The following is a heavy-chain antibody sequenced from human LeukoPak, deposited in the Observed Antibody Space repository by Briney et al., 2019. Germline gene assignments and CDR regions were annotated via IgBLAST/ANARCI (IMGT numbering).Heavy chain of an antibody. Sequence: GGSLRLSCAASGFTFSSYEMNWVRQAPGKVLEWVSYISSSGSTIYYADSVKGRFTISRDNAKNSLYLQMNILRAEDTAVYYCAALDLLLWFGEADYWGQGTLVTVSS. CDR2: ISSSGSTI. CDR1: GFTFSSYE. J-gene: IGHJ4*02. CDR3: AALDLLLWFGEADY. D-gene: IGHD3-10*01. V-gene: IGHV3-48*03.